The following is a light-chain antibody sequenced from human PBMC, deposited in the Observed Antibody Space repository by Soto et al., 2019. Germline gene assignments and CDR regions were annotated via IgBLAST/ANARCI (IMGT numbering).Light chain of an antibody. Sequence: EIVLTQSPGTLSLSPGDRATLSCRASQSISSNYLAWYQQKPGQAPRLLIYGASSRATGIPDRFSGSGSGTDFTLTISRLELEDFAVYYCHQYGRSPMFTLGPGTQGGYQ. CDR2: GAS. CDR3: HQYGRSPMFT. CDR1: QSISSNY. V-gene: IGKV3-20*01. J-gene: IGKJ3*01.